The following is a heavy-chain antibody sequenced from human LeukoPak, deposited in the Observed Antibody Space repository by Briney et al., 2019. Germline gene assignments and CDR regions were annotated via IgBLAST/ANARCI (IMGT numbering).Heavy chain of an antibody. CDR1: GFTFDDYA. CDR3: AKSVLLWFGELLGFDY. Sequence: SLRLSCAASGFTFDDYAMHWVRQAPGKGLEWVSGISWNSGNIGYADSVKGRFTISRDNSKNTLYLQMNSLRAEDTAVYYCAKSVLLWFGELLGFDYWGQGTLVTVSS. CDR2: ISWNSGNI. D-gene: IGHD3-10*01. J-gene: IGHJ4*02. V-gene: IGHV3-9*01.